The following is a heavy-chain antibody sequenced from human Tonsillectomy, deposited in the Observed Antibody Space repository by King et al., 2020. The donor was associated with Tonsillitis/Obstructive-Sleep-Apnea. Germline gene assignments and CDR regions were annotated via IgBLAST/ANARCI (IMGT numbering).Heavy chain of an antibody. CDR1: GYTFTSYG. J-gene: IGHJ4*02. CDR2: ISAYNGNT. Sequence: QLVQSGAEVKKPGASVKVSCKASGYTFTSYGISWVRQAPGQGLEWMGWISAYNGNTNYAQKLQGRVTMTTDTSTRTAYMELRSLRSDDTAGYFCARLKNTILGVDPFDYWGQGTLVTVSS. CDR3: ARLKNTILGVDPFDY. D-gene: IGHD3-3*01. V-gene: IGHV1-18*01.